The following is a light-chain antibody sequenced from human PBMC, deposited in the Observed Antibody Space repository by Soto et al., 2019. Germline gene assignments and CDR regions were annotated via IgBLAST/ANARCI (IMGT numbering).Light chain of an antibody. Sequence: AIRMTQSPSSLSASTGDRVTITCRASQGISSYLAWYQQKPGKDPKLLIYAAATLQSGVPSRFSGSGSGTDFTLTISCLQSEDFATYYCQQYYSYPYTFGQGTKLELK. CDR1: QGISSY. CDR2: AAA. CDR3: QQYYSYPYT. V-gene: IGKV1-8*01. J-gene: IGKJ2*01.